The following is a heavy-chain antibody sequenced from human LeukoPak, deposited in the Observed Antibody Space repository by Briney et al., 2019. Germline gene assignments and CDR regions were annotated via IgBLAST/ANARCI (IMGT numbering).Heavy chain of an antibody. CDR3: ARTYYDILTGYSPYFDY. CDR2: ISGSNSYI. V-gene: IGHV3-21*01. J-gene: IGHJ4*02. CDR1: GFTVSSNY. Sequence: GGSLRLSCAASGFTVSSNYMSWVRQAPGKGLEWVSSISGSNSYIYYADSMKGRFTISRDNAKNFLYLQMNSLRAEDTAVYYCARTYYDILTGYSPYFDYWGQGILVTVSS. D-gene: IGHD3-9*01.